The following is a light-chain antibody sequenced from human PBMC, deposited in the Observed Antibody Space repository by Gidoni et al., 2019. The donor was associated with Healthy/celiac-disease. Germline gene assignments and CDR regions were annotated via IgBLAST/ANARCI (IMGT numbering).Light chain of an antibody. J-gene: IGLJ2*01. CDR1: KSGDKY. CDR3: QAWDSSTAV. Sequence: SSELTQPHSVSVSPGQPASITCSGDKSGDKYACWYQQKPGQSPVMVIYQDSKRPSGIPERFSGSNSGNTATLTISGTQAMDEADYYCQAWDSSTAVFGGGTKLTVL. V-gene: IGLV3-1*01. CDR2: QDS.